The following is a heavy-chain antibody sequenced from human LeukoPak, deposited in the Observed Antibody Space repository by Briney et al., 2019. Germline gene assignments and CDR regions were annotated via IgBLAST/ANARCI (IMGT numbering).Heavy chain of an antibody. V-gene: IGHV4-39*07. CDR1: GGSISSSSYY. CDR3: ARDSPDCGSTTCYKDWFDP. CDR2: IYYSGST. D-gene: IGHD2-2*02. J-gene: IGHJ5*02. Sequence: SETLSLTCTVSGGSISSSSYYWGWIRQPPGKGLEWIVSIYYSGSTYYNPSPKSRVTISVDTSKNHFSLKLSSVTAADTAVYYCARDSPDCGSTTCYKDWFDPWGQGTLVTVSS.